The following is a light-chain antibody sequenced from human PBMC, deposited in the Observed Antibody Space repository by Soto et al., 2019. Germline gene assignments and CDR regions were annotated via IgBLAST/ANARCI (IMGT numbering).Light chain of an antibody. CDR2: AAS. J-gene: IGKJ1*01. CDR3: QQYDIWPRT. V-gene: IGKV3-15*01. CDR1: QSIGIS. Sequence: VVIKKSPATLSVSPGERATLSCRASQSIGISLAWYQQKPGQAPRLLIHAASARATGIPDRFSGSGSGTDFTLTISSLQSEDFAVYYCQQYDIWPRTFGHVTKVDIK.